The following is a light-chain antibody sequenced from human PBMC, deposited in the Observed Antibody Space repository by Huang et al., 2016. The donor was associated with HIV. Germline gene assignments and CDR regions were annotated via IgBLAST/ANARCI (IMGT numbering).Light chain of an antibody. CDR2: AAS. CDR3: QQYYTFPWT. Sequence: VIWMTQSPSLLSASKGDKVTLNCRVSQGIDSYLSWYQQKTGKAPELLISAASTLQGVVPSRCNGSGSGTDFTLTISRLQSEDFANYYCQQYYTFPWTFGQGTKVDVK. J-gene: IGKJ1*01. CDR1: QGIDSY. V-gene: IGKV1D-8*01.